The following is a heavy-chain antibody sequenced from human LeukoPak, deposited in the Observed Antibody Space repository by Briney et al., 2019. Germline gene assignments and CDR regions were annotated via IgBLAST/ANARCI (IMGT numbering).Heavy chain of an antibody. CDR1: GYTFTGYY. J-gene: IGHJ4*02. CDR3: ARAPYYYGSGSYYNGKFGY. CDR2: INPNSGGT. V-gene: IGHV1-2*02. D-gene: IGHD3-10*01. Sequence: ASVKVSCKASGYTFTGYYMHWVRQAPGQGLEWMGWINPNSGGTNYAQKFQGRVTMTRDTSISTAYMELSRLRSDDTAVYYCARAPYYYGSGSYYNGKFGYWGQGTLVTVSS.